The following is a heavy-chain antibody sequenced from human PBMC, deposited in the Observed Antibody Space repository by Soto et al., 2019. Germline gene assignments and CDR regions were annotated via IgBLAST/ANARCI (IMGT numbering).Heavy chain of an antibody. CDR2: INAGNGNT. CDR3: AREAWIQLWSSGFDP. V-gene: IGHV1-3*01. Sequence: EASVKVSCKASGYTFTSYAMHWVRQAPGQRLEWMGWINAGNGNTKYSQKFQGRVTITRDTSASTAYMELSSLRSEDTAVYYCAREAWIQLWSSGFDPWGQGTLVTVSS. CDR1: GYTFTSYA. D-gene: IGHD5-18*01. J-gene: IGHJ5*02.